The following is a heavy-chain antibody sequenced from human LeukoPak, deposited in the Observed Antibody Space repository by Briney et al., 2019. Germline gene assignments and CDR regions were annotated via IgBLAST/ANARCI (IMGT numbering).Heavy chain of an antibody. V-gene: IGHV3-23*01. D-gene: IGHD4-17*01. CDR3: AKLAGNYGDSTFDY. CDR2: ISTSGDST. Sequence: GGSLRLSCAASGFTFNNYAMTWVRQAPGKGLEWVSTISTSGDSTYYADSVKGRFTISRDNSKNTLYLQMNSLRAEDTAVYYCAKLAGNYGDSTFDYWGQGTLVTVSS. CDR1: GFTFNNYA. J-gene: IGHJ4*02.